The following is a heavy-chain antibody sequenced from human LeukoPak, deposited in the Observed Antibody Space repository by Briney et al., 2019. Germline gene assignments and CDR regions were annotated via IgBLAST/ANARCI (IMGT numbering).Heavy chain of an antibody. CDR3: ARVSYYGSGSYYKGALYYFDY. D-gene: IGHD3-10*01. V-gene: IGHV1-18*01. CDR2: IGAYNGNT. J-gene: IGHJ4*02. Sequence: SVKVSCKASGYTFTSYGISWVRQAPGQGLEWMGWIGAYNGNTNYAQKLQGRVTMTTDTSTSAAYMELRSLRSDDTAVYYCARVSYYGSGSYYKGALYYFDYWGQGTLVTVSS. CDR1: GYTFTSYG.